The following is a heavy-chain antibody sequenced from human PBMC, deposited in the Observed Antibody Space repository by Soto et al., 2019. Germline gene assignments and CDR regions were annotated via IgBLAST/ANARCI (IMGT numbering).Heavy chain of an antibody. CDR1: GFTFSSYG. D-gene: IGHD3-10*01. V-gene: IGHV3-30*18. CDR3: AKDRAGLYYYYGMDV. Sequence: PGGSLRLSCAASGFTFSSYGMHWVRQAPGKGLEWVAVISYDGSNKYYADSVKGRFTISRDNSKNTLYLQMNSLRAEDTAVYYCAKDRAGLYYYYGMDVWGQGTTVTVSS. CDR2: ISYDGSNK. J-gene: IGHJ6*02.